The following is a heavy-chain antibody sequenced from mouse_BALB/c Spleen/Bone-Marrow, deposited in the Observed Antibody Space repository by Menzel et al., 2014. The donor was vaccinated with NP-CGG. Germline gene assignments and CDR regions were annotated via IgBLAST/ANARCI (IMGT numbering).Heavy chain of an antibody. CDR1: GFSLTSYG. CDR2: IWSGGST. D-gene: IGHD2-1*01. V-gene: IGHV2-2*02. CDR3: ARNLRGNYGFDY. Sequence: QVQLKQSGPGLVQLSQSLSITCTVSGFSLTSYGVHWVRQSPGKGLEWLGVIWSGGSTDYNAAFIPRLSISKDNSKSQVFFKMNSLQANDTAIYYCARNLRGNYGFDYWGQGTTLTVSS. J-gene: IGHJ2*01.